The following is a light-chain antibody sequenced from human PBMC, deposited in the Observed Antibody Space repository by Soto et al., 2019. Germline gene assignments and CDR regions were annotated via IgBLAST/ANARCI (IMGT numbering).Light chain of an antibody. CDR3: QQRSNWPIT. CDR2: EAS. J-gene: IGKJ5*01. CDR1: QTVSSS. V-gene: IGKV3-11*01. Sequence: EIVLTQSPATLSLSPGERATLSCRASQTVSSSLAWYQQKPGQAPRLLIYEASNRATGIPARFSGSGSGADFTLTISSLEPEDFAVYYCQQRSNWPITFGQGTRLEIK.